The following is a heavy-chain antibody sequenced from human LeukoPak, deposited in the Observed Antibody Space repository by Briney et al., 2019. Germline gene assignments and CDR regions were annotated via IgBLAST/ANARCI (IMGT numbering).Heavy chain of an antibody. Sequence: GESLKISCKTSGYTFTSHWIAWVRQMPGKGLEWMGGVYPDDSDARYGPSFQGQVTISADKSINTAYLQWRNPDASDHAMSARVPCSGLPSKGRYPFQATSPPIPPLCGGAPWRPPTPPFITGRDYARGGGGIHDAVDIWGQGTLVTVSS. CDR3: VPCSGLPSKGRYPFQATSPPIPPLCGGAPWRPPTPPFITGRDYARGGGGIHDAVDI. V-gene: IGHV5-51*01. CDR2: VYPDDSDA. CDR1: GYTFTSHW. J-gene: IGHJ3*02. D-gene: IGHD3-22*01.